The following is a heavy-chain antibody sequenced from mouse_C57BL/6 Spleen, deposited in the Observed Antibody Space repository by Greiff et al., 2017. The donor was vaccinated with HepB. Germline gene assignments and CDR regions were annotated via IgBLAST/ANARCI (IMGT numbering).Heavy chain of an antibody. V-gene: IGHV3-6*01. J-gene: IGHJ2*01. CDR2: ISYDGSN. CDR1: GYSITSGYY. CDR3: ARDYRRDYFDY. Sequence: EVQLQQSGPGLVKPSQSLSLTCSVTGYSITSGYYWNWIRQFPGNKLEWMGYISYDGSNNYNPSLKNRISITRDTSKNQFFLKLNSVTTEDTATYYCARDYRRDYFDYWGQGTTLTVSS.